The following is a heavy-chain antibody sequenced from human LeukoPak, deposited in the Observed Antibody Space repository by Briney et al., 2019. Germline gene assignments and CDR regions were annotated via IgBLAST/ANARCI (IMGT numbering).Heavy chain of an antibody. D-gene: IGHD3-10*01. J-gene: IGHJ6*03. CDR3: ARASSGSYQTYYYYYMDV. V-gene: IGHV4-4*07. Sequence: SETLSLTCTVSGGSISSYYWSWLRQPAGKGLEWIGRIYTSGSTNYNPSLKSRVTMSVDTSKNQFSLKLSSVTTADTAVYYCARASSGSYQTYYYYYMDVWGKGTTVTISS. CDR2: IYTSGST. CDR1: GGSISSYY.